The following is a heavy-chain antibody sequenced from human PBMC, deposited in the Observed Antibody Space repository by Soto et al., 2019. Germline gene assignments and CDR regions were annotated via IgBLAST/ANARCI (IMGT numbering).Heavy chain of an antibody. CDR3: ARRITIFGVVHDAFDI. CDR1: GGTFSSDA. Sequence: GASVKVSCKASGGTFSSDAISWLRQAPGQGLERMGGIIPIFGTANYAQKFQGRVTITADESTSTAYMELSSLRSEDTAVYYCARRITIFGVVHDAFDIWGQGTMVTVSS. D-gene: IGHD3-3*01. CDR2: IIPIFGTA. V-gene: IGHV1-69*13. J-gene: IGHJ3*02.